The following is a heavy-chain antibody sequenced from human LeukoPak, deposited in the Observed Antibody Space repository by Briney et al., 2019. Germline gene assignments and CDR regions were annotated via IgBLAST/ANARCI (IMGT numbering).Heavy chain of an antibody. J-gene: IGHJ4*02. V-gene: IGHV3-23*01. D-gene: IGHD4-17*01. CDR3: ATAGGDYGDSFLSFYFDY. Sequence: GGSLSLSCEASGFTFSSYAMSWVRQAPGKGLEWVSAISGSGGSTSYADSVKGRFTISRDNSTNTLYLQMNSLRAEDTAVYSCATAGGDYGDSFLSFYFDYWGQGTLVTVSS. CDR1: GFTFSSYA. CDR2: ISGSGGST.